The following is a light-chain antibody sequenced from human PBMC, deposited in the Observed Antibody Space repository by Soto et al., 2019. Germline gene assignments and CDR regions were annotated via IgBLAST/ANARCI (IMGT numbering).Light chain of an antibody. CDR2: EVN. J-gene: IGLJ3*02. CDR3: SSGAYSRTGTSTGV. CDR1: SSDIGAYKF. V-gene: IGLV2-14*01. Sequence: QSVLTQPASVSGSPGQPITISCTGTSSDIGAYKFVSWYQHHPGKAPKLMIYEVNNRPSGVSNRFSGSKSGNTAYLTISGLQADDEADYYCSSGAYSRTGTSTGVFGGGTKLTVL.